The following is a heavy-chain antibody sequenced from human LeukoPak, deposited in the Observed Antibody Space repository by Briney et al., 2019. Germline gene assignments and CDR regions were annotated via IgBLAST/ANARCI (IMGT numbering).Heavy chain of an antibody. CDR2: IIPIFGTA. Sequence: GASVKVSCKASGGTFSSYAISWVRQAPGQGLEWMGGIIPIFGTANYAQRFQGRVTITADESTSTAYMELSSLRSEDTAVYYCARYGSGSYYYYYGMDVWGQGTTVTVSS. D-gene: IGHD3-10*01. V-gene: IGHV1-69*01. J-gene: IGHJ6*02. CDR1: GGTFSSYA. CDR3: ARYGSGSYYYYYGMDV.